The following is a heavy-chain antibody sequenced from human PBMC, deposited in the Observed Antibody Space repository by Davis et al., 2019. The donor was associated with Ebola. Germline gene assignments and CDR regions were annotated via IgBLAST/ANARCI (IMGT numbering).Heavy chain of an antibody. D-gene: IGHD3-22*01. CDR2: IIPVSGVP. V-gene: IGHV1-69*13. CDR1: GGTFSSYG. Sequence: SVKVSCNASGGTFSSYGISWVRQAPGQGLDWMGGIIPVSGVPKYAPDFQGRVTITADESTSTAYMELSSLRSEDTAMYYCARDRYSDGSGYFFEQSHWGQGTLVTVSS. CDR3: ARDRYSDGSGYFFEQSH. J-gene: IGHJ4*02.